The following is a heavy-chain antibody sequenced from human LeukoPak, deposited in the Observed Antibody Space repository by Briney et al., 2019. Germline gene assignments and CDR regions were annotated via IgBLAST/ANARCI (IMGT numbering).Heavy chain of an antibody. Sequence: GGSLRLSCAASGFTFSSYAMSWVRQAPGRGREWVSAISGSGGSTYYADSVKGRFTISRDNSKNTLYLQMNSLRAEDTDVYYCAKLHWNDRFDYWGQGTLVTVSS. D-gene: IGHD1-1*01. J-gene: IGHJ4*02. CDR3: AKLHWNDRFDY. CDR2: ISGSGGST. V-gene: IGHV3-23*01. CDR1: GFTFSSYA.